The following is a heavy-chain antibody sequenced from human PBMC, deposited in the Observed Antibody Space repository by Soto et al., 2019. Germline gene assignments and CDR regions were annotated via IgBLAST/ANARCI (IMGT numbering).Heavy chain of an antibody. CDR1: GFTVSSNY. V-gene: IGHV3-66*01. CDR2: IYSGGST. D-gene: IGHD3-3*01. J-gene: IGHJ4*02. Sequence: GGSLRLSCAASGFTVSSNYMSWVRQAPGKGLEWVSVIYSGGSTYYADSVKGRFTISRDNSKNTLYLQMNSLRAEDTAVYYCARDSGITIFGVAPFDYWGQGTLVTVSS. CDR3: ARDSGITIFGVAPFDY.